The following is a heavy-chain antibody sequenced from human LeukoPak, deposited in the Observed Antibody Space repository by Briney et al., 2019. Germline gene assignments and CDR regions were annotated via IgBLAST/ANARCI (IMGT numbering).Heavy chain of an antibody. CDR3: ARMLEYSSSSAPWNWFDP. D-gene: IGHD6-6*01. V-gene: IGHV1-2*02. CDR1: GYTFTGYY. J-gene: IGHJ5*02. CDR2: INPNSGGT. Sequence: ASVKVSCKASGYTFTGYYMHWVRQAPGQGLEWMGWINPNSGGTNYAQKFQGRVTMTRDTSISTAYMELSRLRSDDTAVYYCARMLEYSSSSAPWNWFDPWGQGTLVTVSS.